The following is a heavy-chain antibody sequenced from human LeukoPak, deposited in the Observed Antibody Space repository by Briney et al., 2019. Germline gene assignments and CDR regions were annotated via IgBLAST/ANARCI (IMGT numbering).Heavy chain of an antibody. V-gene: IGHV4-59*01. Sequence: KPSETPSPTCPVPGGSISSYYWSLIRQPPRKGLEWIGYIYNSGSTNYNPSLKSRVTISVDTSKNQFSLKLSSVTAADTAVYYCAREGGSSWPFDYWGQGTLVTVSS. D-gene: IGHD6-13*01. J-gene: IGHJ4*02. CDR3: AREGGSSWPFDY. CDR1: GGSISSYY. CDR2: IYNSGST.